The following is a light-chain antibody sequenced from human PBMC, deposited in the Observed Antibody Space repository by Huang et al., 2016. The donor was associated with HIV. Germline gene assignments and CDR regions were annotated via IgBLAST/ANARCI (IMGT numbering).Light chain of an antibody. V-gene: IGKV1-33*01. CDR3: LQYNNLPYT. J-gene: IGKJ2*01. Sequence: DIQMTQSPSSLSASVGDRVIITCQASQDITHFLNWYQENPGKAPKLLIYDASNFETGLPSKFSGGVAGTYFTLTIISLQPEDFATYYCLQYNNLPYTFGQGTELEIK. CDR1: QDITHF. CDR2: DAS.